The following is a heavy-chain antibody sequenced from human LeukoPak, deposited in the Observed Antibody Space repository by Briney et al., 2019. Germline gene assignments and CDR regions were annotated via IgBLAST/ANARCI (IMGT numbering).Heavy chain of an antibody. Sequence: SETLSLTCTVSGGSISSYYWSWIRQPPGKGLEWIGYIYYSGSTNYNPSLKSRVTISVDTSKNQFSLKLSSVTAADTAVYCCALRSGPDILTGNYYYYGMDVWGQGTTVTVSS. CDR3: ALRSGPDILTGNYYYYGMDV. D-gene: IGHD3-9*01. CDR2: IYYSGST. CDR1: GGSISSYY. V-gene: IGHV4-59*01. J-gene: IGHJ6*02.